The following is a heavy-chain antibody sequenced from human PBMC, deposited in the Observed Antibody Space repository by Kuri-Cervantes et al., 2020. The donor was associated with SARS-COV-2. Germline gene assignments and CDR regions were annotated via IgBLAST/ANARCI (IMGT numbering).Heavy chain of an antibody. J-gene: IGHJ4*02. CDR2: IYYSGST. D-gene: IGHD5-18*01. CDR1: GGSISSSSYY. CDR3: ARLAGVRSYGPNFDY. Sequence: SETLSLTCTVSGGSISSSSYYWGWIRQPPGKGLEWIGSIYYSGSTYYNPSLKSQVTISVDTSKNQFSLKLSSVTAADTAVYYCARLAGVRSYGPNFDYWGQGTLVTVSS. V-gene: IGHV4-39*01.